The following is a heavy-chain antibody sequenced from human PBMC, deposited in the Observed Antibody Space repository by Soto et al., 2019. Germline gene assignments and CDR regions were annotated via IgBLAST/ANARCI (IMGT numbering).Heavy chain of an antibody. CDR1: GGSISSYY. J-gene: IGHJ5*02. D-gene: IGHD3-9*01. CDR2: IYYSGNT. CDR3: ARHLTDEWFDP. V-gene: IGHV4-39*01. Sequence: SETLSLTCTVSGGSISSYYWDWIRQPPGKGLEWIGSIYYSGNTYHNPSLNSRITISVDTSKNQFSLKLTSVTAADTAVYYCARHLTDEWFDPWGQGTLVTVSS.